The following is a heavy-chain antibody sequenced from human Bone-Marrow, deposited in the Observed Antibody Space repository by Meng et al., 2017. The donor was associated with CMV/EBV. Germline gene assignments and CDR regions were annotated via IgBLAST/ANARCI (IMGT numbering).Heavy chain of an antibody. CDR2: IYSGGST. CDR1: GFTVSSNY. V-gene: IGHV3-53*01. J-gene: IGHJ6*02. D-gene: IGHD2-15*01. CDR3: ARAYCSGGSCPHPYYYYGMDV. Sequence: GGSLRLSCAASGFTVSSNYMSWVRQAPGKGLEWVSVIYSGGSTYYADSVKGRFTISRDNSKNTLYLQMNSLRAEDTAVYYCARAYCSGGSCPHPYYYYGMDVWGQGTKVTVS.